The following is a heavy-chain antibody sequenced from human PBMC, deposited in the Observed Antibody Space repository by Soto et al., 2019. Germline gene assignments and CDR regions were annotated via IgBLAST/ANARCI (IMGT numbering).Heavy chain of an antibody. CDR3: AKASAALFGVAVGPYYFDP. V-gene: IGHV3-23*01. Sequence: GRSLRLSSATYGFTFSSYALNWDRQAPGRGLEWVSAITGACRFTNYAEPVKGRFTISRDNSKNTVYIQMNSLRAEDTAVYYCAKASAALFGVAVGPYYFDPWGQGTLVTVSS. CDR1: GFTFSSYA. D-gene: IGHD3-3*01. CDR2: ITGACRFT. J-gene: IGHJ4*02.